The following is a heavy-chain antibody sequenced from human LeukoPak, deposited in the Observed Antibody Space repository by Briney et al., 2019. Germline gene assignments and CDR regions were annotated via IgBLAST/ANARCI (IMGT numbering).Heavy chain of an antibody. Sequence: PSQTLSLTCTVSGGSISSGGYYWSWIRQHPGKGLEWIGYIYYSGSTYYNPSLKSRVTISVDTSKNQFSLKLSSVTAADTAVYYCAMLGRGLSRWDWFDPWGQGTLVTVSS. CDR1: GGSISSGGYY. J-gene: IGHJ5*02. D-gene: IGHD3-10*01. CDR3: AMLGRGLSRWDWFDP. V-gene: IGHV4-31*03. CDR2: IYYSGST.